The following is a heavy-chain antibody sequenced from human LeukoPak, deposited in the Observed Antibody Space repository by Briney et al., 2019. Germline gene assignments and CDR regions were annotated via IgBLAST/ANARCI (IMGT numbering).Heavy chain of an antibody. J-gene: IGHJ6*03. Sequence: SETLSLTCAVYGGSFSGDYWSWIRQPPGRGLEWIGEINHSGSTNYNPSLKSRVTISVDTSKNQFSLKLTSVTAADTAVYYCASLTYYYMDVWGKGTTVTISS. V-gene: IGHV4-34*01. CDR3: ASLTYYYMDV. CDR2: INHSGST. CDR1: GGSFSGDY.